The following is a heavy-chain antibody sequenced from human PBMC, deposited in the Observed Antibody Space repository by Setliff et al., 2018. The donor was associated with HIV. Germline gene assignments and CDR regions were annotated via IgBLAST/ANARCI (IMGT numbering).Heavy chain of an antibody. D-gene: IGHD3-3*01. CDR3: ARDVMEWFGNYFDN. Sequence: TCTVSGGSISSGSDYWSWIRQPAGKGLEWIGQIHISGTTNYNPSLKSRVTISIDTSKHQFSLKLASVTAADTALYYCARDVMEWFGNYFDNWGQGAQVTVSS. CDR2: IHISGTT. V-gene: IGHV4-61*09. CDR1: GGSISSGSDY. J-gene: IGHJ4*02.